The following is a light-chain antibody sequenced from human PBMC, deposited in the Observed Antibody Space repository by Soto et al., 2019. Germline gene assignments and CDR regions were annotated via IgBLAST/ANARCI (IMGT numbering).Light chain of an antibody. Sequence: QSVLTQPASVSGSPGQSITISYTGTSSDVGSYSLVSWYQQHPGKAPKLMIYEVSKRPSGVSIRFSGSKSGNTASLTISGLQAEDEADYYCCSYAGSTTFYVFGTGTKVTVL. CDR2: EVS. J-gene: IGLJ1*01. CDR3: CSYAGSTTFYV. V-gene: IGLV2-23*02. CDR1: SSDVGSYSL.